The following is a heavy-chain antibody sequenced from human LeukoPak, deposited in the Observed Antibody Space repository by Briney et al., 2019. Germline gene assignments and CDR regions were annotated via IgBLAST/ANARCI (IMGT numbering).Heavy chain of an antibody. V-gene: IGHV3-53*01. D-gene: IGHD3-10*01. CDR3: AKDLHYGSADY. Sequence: GGSLRLSCEASGFTVSSGYMSWVRQAPGKGLEWVSVIYRGGTTYYADSVKGRFTISRDNAKNALYLQMNSLRAEDTAVYYCAKDLHYGSADYWGQGTLVTVSS. CDR1: GFTVSSGY. J-gene: IGHJ4*02. CDR2: IYRGGTT.